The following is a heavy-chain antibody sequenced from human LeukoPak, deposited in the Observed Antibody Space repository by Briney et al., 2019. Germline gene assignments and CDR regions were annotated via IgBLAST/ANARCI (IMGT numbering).Heavy chain of an antibody. V-gene: IGHV4-4*02. CDR1: GGSISSSNW. CDR3: ARLTYSSSPDY. J-gene: IGHJ4*02. D-gene: IGHD6-6*01. Sequence: SGTLSLTCAVSGGSISSSNWWSWVRQPPGKGLEWIGSIYYSGSTYYNPSLKGRVTISVDTSKNQFSLKLSSVTAADTAVYYCARLTYSSSPDYWGQGTLVTVSS. CDR2: IYYSGST.